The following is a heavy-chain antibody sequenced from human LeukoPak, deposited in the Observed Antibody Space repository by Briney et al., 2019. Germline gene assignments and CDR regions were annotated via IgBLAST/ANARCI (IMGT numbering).Heavy chain of an antibody. D-gene: IGHD3-22*01. CDR1: GFTVSSNY. CDR2: IYTGGST. J-gene: IGHJ4*02. CDR3: ARNLYYYDSSGYYYY. V-gene: IGHV3-66*01. Sequence: GGSLRLSCAASGFTVSSNYMSWVRQAPGKGLEWVSAIYTGGSTYYVDSVKGRFTISRDNSKNTLYLQMNSLRAEDTAVYYCARNLYYYDSSGYYYYWGQGTLVTVSS.